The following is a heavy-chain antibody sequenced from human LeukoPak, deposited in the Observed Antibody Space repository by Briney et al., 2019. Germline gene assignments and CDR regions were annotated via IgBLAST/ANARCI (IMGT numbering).Heavy chain of an antibody. D-gene: IGHD3-22*01. Sequence: GSLRLSCAASGFTFSSYGMHWVRQAPGKGLEWVAVIWYDGSNKYYADSVKGRFTISRDNAKNSLYLQMNSLRAEDTAVYYCARDAQPRPYDSSGYYYDLGYWGQGTLVTVSS. CDR1: GFTFSSYG. CDR3: ARDAQPRPYDSSGYYYDLGY. CDR2: IWYDGSNK. V-gene: IGHV3-33*01. J-gene: IGHJ4*02.